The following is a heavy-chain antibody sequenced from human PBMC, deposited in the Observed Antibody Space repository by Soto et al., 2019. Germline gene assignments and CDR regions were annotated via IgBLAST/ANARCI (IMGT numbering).Heavy chain of an antibody. CDR1: GFTLSRVV. V-gene: IGHV3-30*04. CDR2: VSNDGSNT. CDR3: ARGNMDV. J-gene: IGHJ6*02. D-gene: IGHD1-1*01. Sequence: QVHLEESGGGVVRPGRSLRLSCVGSGFTLSRVVLHWVRQAPGKGLEWVAVVSNDGSNTYYADSVKGRFTISRDNSMSTLYLQMNSLRREYTALYYCARGNMDVWGRGTTVIVSS.